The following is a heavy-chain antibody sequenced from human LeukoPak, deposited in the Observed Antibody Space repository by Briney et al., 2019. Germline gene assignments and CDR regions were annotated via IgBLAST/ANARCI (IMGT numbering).Heavy chain of an antibody. CDR2: INHSGST. CDR3: AVAAGTRYFDY. CDR1: GGSFSGYY. V-gene: IGHV4-34*01. D-gene: IGHD6-13*01. J-gene: IGHJ4*02. Sequence: SDTLSLTCAVYGGSFSGYYWSWIRQPPGKGLEWIGEINHSGSTNYNPSLKSRVTISVDTSKNQLSLKLSSVTAADTAVYYCAVAAGTRYFDYWGQGTLVTVFS.